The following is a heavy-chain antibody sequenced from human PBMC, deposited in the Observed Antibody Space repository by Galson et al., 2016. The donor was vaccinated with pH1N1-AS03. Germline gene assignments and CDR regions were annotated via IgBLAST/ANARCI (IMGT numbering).Heavy chain of an antibody. D-gene: IGHD3-16*01. Sequence: SLRLSCAASGFTTNNNYMSWVRQAPGKGLEWVSVIYGGGDTFYADSVKGRFTISRDNSQNTVYLQMNSLRVEDTAVYYCAREPWGSTQGEYWGQGTLVTVSS. CDR3: AREPWGSTQGEY. CDR2: IYGGGDT. CDR1: GFTTNNNY. J-gene: IGHJ4*02. V-gene: IGHV3-66*01.